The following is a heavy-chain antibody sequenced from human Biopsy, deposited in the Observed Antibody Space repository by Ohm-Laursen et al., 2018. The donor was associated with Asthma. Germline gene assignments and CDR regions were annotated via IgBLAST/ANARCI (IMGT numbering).Heavy chain of an antibody. CDR3: AGTFHFWSPYHAEHYQL. V-gene: IGHV3-7*01. Sequence: GSLRLSCAASGFTFGDYWMSWVRQVPGKGLEWVANIKHDGTEKNHVDSLKGRFTISRGNAKNSLYLQMNSLRAEDTAVYYCAGTFHFWSPYHAEHYQLWGQGTLVTVSS. D-gene: IGHD3-3*02. J-gene: IGHJ1*01. CDR2: IKHDGTEK. CDR1: GFTFGDYW.